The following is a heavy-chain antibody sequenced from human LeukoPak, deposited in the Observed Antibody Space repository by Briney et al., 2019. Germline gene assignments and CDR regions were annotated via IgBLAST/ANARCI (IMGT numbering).Heavy chain of an antibody. V-gene: IGHV1-8*01. Sequence: ASVKVSCKAAGYTFTSYDINWVRQATGQGLECMGLITPNSGTTRYPQKFHRRVTITRNTSISTAYMELSSLRSEDTAVYYCARKTAMVRDWGQGTLVTVSS. CDR2: ITPNSGTT. CDR3: ARKTAMVRD. CDR1: GYTFTSYD. D-gene: IGHD5-18*01. J-gene: IGHJ4*02.